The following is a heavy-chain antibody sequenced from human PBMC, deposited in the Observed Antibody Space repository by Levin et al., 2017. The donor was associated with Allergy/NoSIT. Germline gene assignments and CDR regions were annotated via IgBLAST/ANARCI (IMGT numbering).Heavy chain of an antibody. D-gene: IGHD6-19*01. CDR3: ASPTVPHNSGWYSVDY. J-gene: IGHJ4*02. Sequence: KVSCKGSGYSFSNYWIGWVRQMPGKGLEWMGIIHPDDSDTRYSPSFQGQVTFSADKSISTAYLHWSSLKASDTAMYYCASPTVPHNSGWYSVDYWGQGTLVTVSS. V-gene: IGHV5-51*01. CDR2: IHPDDSDT. CDR1: GYSFSNYW.